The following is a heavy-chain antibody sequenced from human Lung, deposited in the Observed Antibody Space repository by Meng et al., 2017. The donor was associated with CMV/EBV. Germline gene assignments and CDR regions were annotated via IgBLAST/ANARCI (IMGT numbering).Heavy chain of an antibody. CDR3: ARRGRSYGMDV. CDR2: IYPGDSDT. V-gene: IGHV5-51*01. CDR1: GYSFTSYW. J-gene: IGHJ6*02. D-gene: IGHD3-10*01. Sequence: GGSLRLSCKGSGYSFTSYWIGWVRQMPGKGLEWMGIIYPGDSDTRYSPSFQGQVTISADKSISTAYLQWSSLKASDTATYYCARRGRSYGMDVWGQGTTVTVSS.